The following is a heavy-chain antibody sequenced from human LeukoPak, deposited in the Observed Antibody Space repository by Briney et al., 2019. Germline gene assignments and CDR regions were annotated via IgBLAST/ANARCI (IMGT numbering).Heavy chain of an antibody. CDR2: ITRTGRI. V-gene: IGHV4-34*01. J-gene: IGHJ4*02. D-gene: IGHD6-19*01. CDR3: ARGWKWLVPN. CDR1: GGSFSGYY. Sequence: SETLSLTCAVYGGSFSGYYWSWIRQPPEKGLDWIGEITRTGRINYNPALKGRVTMSLDTSKNQFPLKLSSVTAADTAVYYCARGWKWLVPNWGQGTLVSVSS.